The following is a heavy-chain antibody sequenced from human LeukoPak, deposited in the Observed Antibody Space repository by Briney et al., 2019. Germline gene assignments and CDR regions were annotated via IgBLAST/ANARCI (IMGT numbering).Heavy chain of an antibody. D-gene: IGHD2-2*01. CDR2: IIPIFGTA. CDR3: ARINIVVVPAAIPNYYYYGMDV. V-gene: IGHV1-69*13. CDR1: GYTFTSYG. Sequence: SVKVSCKASGYTFTSYGISWVRQAPGQGLEWMGGIIPIFGTANYAQKFQGRVTITADESTSTAYMELSSLRSEDTAVYYCARINIVVVPAAIPNYYYYGMDVWGQGTTVTVSS. J-gene: IGHJ6*02.